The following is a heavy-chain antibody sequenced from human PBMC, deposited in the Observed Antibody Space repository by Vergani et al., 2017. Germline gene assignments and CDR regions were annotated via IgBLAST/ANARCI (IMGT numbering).Heavy chain of an antibody. D-gene: IGHD2-8*01. CDR3: ARDRGYCTNGVCSWFRTPELYFYYYGMDV. CDR1: GFTFSSYS. Sequence: EVQLVESGGGLVKPGGSLRLSCAASGFTFSSYSMNWVRQAPGQGLEWVSSIRSSSSYIYYADSVKGRFTISRDNAKNSLYLQMNSLRADDTAVYYCARDRGYCTNGVCSWFRTPELYFYYYGMDVWGQGTTVTVSS. V-gene: IGHV3-21*01. J-gene: IGHJ6*02. CDR2: IRSSSSYI.